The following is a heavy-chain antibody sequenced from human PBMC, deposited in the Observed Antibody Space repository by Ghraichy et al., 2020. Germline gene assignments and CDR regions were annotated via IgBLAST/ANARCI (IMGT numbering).Heavy chain of an antibody. Sequence: SETLSLTCTVSGGSVSSGSYYWSWIRQPPGKGLEWIGYIYYSGSTNYNPSLKSRVTISVDTSKNQFSLKLSSVTAADTAVYYCARGWDDFPGGKGYYYYYGMDVWGQGTTVTVSS. CDR3: ARGWDDFPGGKGYYYYYGMDV. D-gene: IGHD3-3*01. CDR2: IYYSGST. CDR1: GGSVSSGSYY. J-gene: IGHJ6*02. V-gene: IGHV4-61*01.